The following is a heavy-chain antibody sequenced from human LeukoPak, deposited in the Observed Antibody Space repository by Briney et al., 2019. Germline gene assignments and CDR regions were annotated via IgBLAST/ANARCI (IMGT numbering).Heavy chain of an antibody. D-gene: IGHD2-2*01. CDR3: ARRGAAAIDY. CDR2: IDPSDSYT. CDR1: GYNFTTYW. Sequence: GESLKISCKGSGYNFTTYWIGWVRQMPGKGLEWMGRIDPSDSYTNYSPSFQGHVTISADKSISTAYLQWSSLKASDTAMYYCARRGAAAIDYWGQGTLVTVSS. V-gene: IGHV5-10-1*01. J-gene: IGHJ4*02.